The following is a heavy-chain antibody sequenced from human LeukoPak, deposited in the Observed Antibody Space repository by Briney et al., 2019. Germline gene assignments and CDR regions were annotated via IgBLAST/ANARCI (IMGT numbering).Heavy chain of an antibody. J-gene: IGHJ4*02. CDR2: IYYSGST. CDR1: GGSISSYY. Sequence: SETLSLTCTVSGGSISSYYWGWIRQPPGKGLEWIGSIYYSGSTYYNPSLKSRVTISVDTSKNQFSLKLSSVTAADTAVYYCARYYYGSGSSLVFDYWGQGTLVTVSS. V-gene: IGHV4-39*07. CDR3: ARYYYGSGSSLVFDY. D-gene: IGHD3-10*01.